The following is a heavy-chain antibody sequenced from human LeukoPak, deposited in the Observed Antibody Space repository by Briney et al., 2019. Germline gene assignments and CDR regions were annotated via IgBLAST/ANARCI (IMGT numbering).Heavy chain of an antibody. V-gene: IGHV3-23*01. CDR3: AKGEGRITIFGVVTQYFQH. D-gene: IGHD3-3*01. J-gene: IGHJ1*01. CDR2: VRGSGTNA. Sequence: PGGSLRLSCAASGFIFRSYAMSWVRQAPGKGLEWVSSVRGSGTNAIYADSVKGRFTISRDNSENSLYLQMNSLGAEDTAVYYCAKGEGRITIFGVVTQYFQHWGQGTLVTVSS. CDR1: GFIFRSYA.